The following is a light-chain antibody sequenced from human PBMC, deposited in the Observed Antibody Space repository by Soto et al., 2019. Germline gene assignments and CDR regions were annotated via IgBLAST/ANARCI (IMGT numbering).Light chain of an antibody. CDR2: DAS. V-gene: IGKV3-11*01. CDR3: QQRSNWPRT. CDR1: QSVSSY. J-gene: IGKJ1*01. Sequence: EIVMTQSPGTLSVSPGERATLXXRASQSVSSYLAWYQQKPGQAPRXLIYDASTRAAGIPARFSGSGSGTEFTLTISSLEPEDFAVYYCQQRSNWPRTFGPGTKVDIK.